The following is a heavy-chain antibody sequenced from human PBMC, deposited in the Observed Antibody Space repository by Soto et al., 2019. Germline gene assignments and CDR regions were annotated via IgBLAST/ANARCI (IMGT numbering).Heavy chain of an antibody. CDR2: IHPSGDT. J-gene: IGHJ1*01. CDR3: VRGYCTTSTCSGDFQF. D-gene: IGHD2-15*01. CDR1: GYKFTTYF. Sequence: ASVKVSCKASGYKFTTYFIHWVRQAPGQGLEWMGMIHPSGDTGYAQKFRGRVTMTIDTSTTTAYMELRNLTSEDTAVYFSVRGYCTTSTCSGDFQFWGQGTLVTVSS. V-gene: IGHV1-46*01.